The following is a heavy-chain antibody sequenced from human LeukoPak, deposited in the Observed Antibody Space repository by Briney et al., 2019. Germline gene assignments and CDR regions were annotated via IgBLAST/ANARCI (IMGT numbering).Heavy chain of an antibody. CDR1: GGSFSGYY. J-gene: IGHJ1*01. V-gene: IGHV4-34*01. Sequence: SETLSPTCAVYGGSFSGYYWSWIRQPPGKGLEWIGKINHSGSTNYNPSLKSRVTISVDTSKNQFSLKLSSVTAADTAVYYCARGFMGSGYYYRYFQHWGQGTLVTVSS. CDR2: INHSGST. D-gene: IGHD3-22*01. CDR3: ARGFMGSGYYYRYFQH.